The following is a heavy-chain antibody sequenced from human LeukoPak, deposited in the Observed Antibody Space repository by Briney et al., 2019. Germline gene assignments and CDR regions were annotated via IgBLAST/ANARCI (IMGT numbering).Heavy chain of an antibody. V-gene: IGHV1-8*01. CDR3: ARGARITIFGVVLPNFDY. CDR1: GYTFTSYD. D-gene: IGHD3-3*01. J-gene: IGHJ4*02. Sequence: ASVKVSCKASGYTFTSYDINWVRQATGQGLEWMGWMNPNSGNTGYAQKFQGRVTMTRNTSISTAYMELSSLRSEDTAVYYCARGARITIFGVVLPNFDYWGQGTLVTVSS. CDR2: MNPNSGNT.